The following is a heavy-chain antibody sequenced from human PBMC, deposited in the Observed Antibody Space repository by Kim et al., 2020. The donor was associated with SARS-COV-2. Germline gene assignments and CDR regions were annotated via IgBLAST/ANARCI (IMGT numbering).Heavy chain of an antibody. V-gene: IGHV3-30*04. D-gene: IGHD3-22*01. CDR3: ARDLYYYDSSGYYYVLSGGMDV. J-gene: IGHJ6*02. CDR2: ISYDGSNK. Sequence: GGSLRLSCAASGFTFSSYAMNWVRQAPGKGLEWVAVISYDGSNKYYADSVKGRFTISRDNSKNTLYLQMNSLRAEDTAVYYCARDLYYYDSSGYYYVLSGGMDVWGQGTTVTVSS. CDR1: GFTFSSYA.